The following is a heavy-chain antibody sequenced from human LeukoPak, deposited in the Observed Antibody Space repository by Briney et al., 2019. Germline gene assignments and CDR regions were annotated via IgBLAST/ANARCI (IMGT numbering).Heavy chain of an antibody. CDR2: ISSSGSTI. CDR1: GFTFSDYS. Sequence: GGSLRLSCAASGFTFSDYSMSWIRKAPGKGLEWVSYISSSGSTIYYADSVKGRFTISRDNAKNSLYLQMNSLRAEDTAVYYCARVSGYYGSGSKTYYFDYWGQGTLVTVSS. CDR3: ARVSGYYGSGSKTYYFDY. D-gene: IGHD3-10*01. V-gene: IGHV3-11*01. J-gene: IGHJ4*02.